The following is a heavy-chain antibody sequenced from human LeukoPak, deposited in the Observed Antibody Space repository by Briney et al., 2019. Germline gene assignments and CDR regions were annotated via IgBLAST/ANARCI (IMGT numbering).Heavy chain of an antibody. V-gene: IGHV4-34*01. Sequence: SETLSLTCAVYGGSFSGYYWSWIRQSPGKGLEWVGEITHGGKTNYNPSLKSRVTILVDASKSQFSLRLTSMTAADTGVYYCARAKVEEATFFYSHEMDVWGRGTTVTVSS. CDR2: ITHGGKT. J-gene: IGHJ6*02. CDR1: GGSFSGYY. D-gene: IGHD2-21*01. CDR3: ARAKVEEATFFYSHEMDV.